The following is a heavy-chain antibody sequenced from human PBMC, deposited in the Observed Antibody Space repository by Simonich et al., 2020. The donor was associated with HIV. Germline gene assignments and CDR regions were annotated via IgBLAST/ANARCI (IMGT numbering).Heavy chain of an antibody. CDR3: ARLAVVIGAFDI. CDR2: INHNGST. Sequence: QVQLQQWGAGLLKPSETLSLTCAVYGGSFSGYYWSWISQPPGKGLEWIGEINHNGSTNYNPSPKSRVTISVDTSKNLFSLKLSSVTAADTAVYYCARLAVVIGAFDIWGQGTMATVSS. V-gene: IGHV4-34*01. D-gene: IGHD3-22*01. J-gene: IGHJ3*02. CDR1: GGSFSGYY.